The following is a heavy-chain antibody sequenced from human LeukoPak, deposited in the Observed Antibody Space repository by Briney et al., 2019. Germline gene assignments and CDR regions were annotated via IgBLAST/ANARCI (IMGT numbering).Heavy chain of an antibody. J-gene: IGHJ6*03. V-gene: IGHV1-8*01. Sequence: GASVKVSCKASGYTFTSYDINWVRQATGQELEWMGWMNPNSGNTGYAQKFQGRVTMTRNTSISTAYMELGSLRSEDTAVYYCARGRRWLARYYYYYYTDVWGKGTTVTISS. CDR1: GYTFTSYD. CDR3: ARGRRWLARYYYYYYTDV. D-gene: IGHD6-19*01. CDR2: MNPNSGNT.